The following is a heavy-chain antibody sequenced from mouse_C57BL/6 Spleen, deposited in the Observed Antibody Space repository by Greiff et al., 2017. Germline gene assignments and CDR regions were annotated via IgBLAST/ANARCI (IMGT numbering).Heavy chain of an antibody. V-gene: IGHV1-52*01. CDR1: GYTFTSYW. CDR3: ARWDYLYYFDY. CDR2: IDPSDSET. Sequence: QVQLQQPGAELVRPGSSVKLSCKASGYTFTSYWMHWVKQRPIQGLEWIGNIDPSDSETHYNQKFKDKATLTVDKSSSTAYMQLSSLTSEDSAVYYCARWDYLYYFDYWGQGTTLTVSS. J-gene: IGHJ2*01. D-gene: IGHD2-4*01.